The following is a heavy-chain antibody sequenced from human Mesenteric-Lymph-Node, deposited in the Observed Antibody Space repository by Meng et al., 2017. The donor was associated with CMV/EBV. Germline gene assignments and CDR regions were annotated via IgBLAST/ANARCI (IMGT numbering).Heavy chain of an antibody. Sequence: SETLSLTCTVSGYSISSGYYWGWIRQPPGKGLEWIGSIYHSGSTYYNPSLKSRLTISVDRSKNQFSLKLSSVTAADTAVYYCAEYSYDSSNSPRSFDIWGQGTMVTVSS. V-gene: IGHV4-38-2*02. CDR3: AEYSYDSSNSPRSFDI. CDR1: GYSISSGYY. D-gene: IGHD3-22*01. J-gene: IGHJ3*02. CDR2: IYHSGST.